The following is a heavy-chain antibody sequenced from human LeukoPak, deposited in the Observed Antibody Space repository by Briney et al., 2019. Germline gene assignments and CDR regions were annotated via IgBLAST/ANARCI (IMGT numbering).Heavy chain of an antibody. CDR2: INHSGGST. Sequence: ASVKVSCKASGYTFTIYYMHWVRQAPGQGLGRVGIINHSGGSTKYAHKFQGRVTMTSDTSTSTVYMELSTLRSEDTAVYYWARDRLLRPQYGMDVWGQGTTVTVSS. V-gene: IGHV1-46*01. CDR3: ARDRLLRPQYGMDV. J-gene: IGHJ6*02. CDR1: GYTFTIYY. D-gene: IGHD2/OR15-2a*01.